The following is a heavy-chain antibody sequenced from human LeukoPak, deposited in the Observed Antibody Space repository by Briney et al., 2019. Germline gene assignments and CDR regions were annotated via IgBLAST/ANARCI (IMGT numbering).Heavy chain of an antibody. V-gene: IGHV1-8*01. Sequence: ASVKVSCKGSGYTFTSYDINWVRQAAGQGLKWMGWMNPNSGNTGYAQKFQGRVTMTRNTSISTAYMELSSLRSEDTAVYYCTTIQLWSDFDYWGQGTLVTVSS. D-gene: IGHD5-18*01. CDR1: GYTFTSYD. CDR3: TTIQLWSDFDY. CDR2: MNPNSGNT. J-gene: IGHJ4*02.